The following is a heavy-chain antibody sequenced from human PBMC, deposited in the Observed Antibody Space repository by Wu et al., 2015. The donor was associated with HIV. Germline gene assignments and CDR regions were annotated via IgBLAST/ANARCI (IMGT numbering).Heavy chain of an antibody. D-gene: IGHD5-12*01. J-gene: IGHJ4*02. V-gene: IGHV1-2*02. Sequence: QVQLVQSGTEVKKPGASMKVSCQASGYTFIGDYIHWVRQTPGQGLEWMGWINPNNGGTNYAQKYQGRVTMTRTTSINTTYMTLNRLTSDDTAVYFCARSHKWLRLRYDENFDYWGQGTLVTVSS. CDR2: INPNNGGT. CDR1: GYTFIGDY. CDR3: ARSHKWLRLRYDENFDY.